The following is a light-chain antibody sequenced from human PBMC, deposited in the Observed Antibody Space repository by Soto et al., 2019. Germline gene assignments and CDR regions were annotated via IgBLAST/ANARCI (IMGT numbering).Light chain of an antibody. V-gene: IGKV3-11*01. Sequence: ETVLTQSPATLSLSPVDRATLSCMASRRVSTYLAWYQQKVGQAPRLLIYDASNRAAGNPGRFSGSGSGTDFTLTISSLEPEDFAVYYCQQRDNWPWTFGQGTKVDIK. CDR1: RRVSTY. CDR3: QQRDNWPWT. J-gene: IGKJ1*01. CDR2: DAS.